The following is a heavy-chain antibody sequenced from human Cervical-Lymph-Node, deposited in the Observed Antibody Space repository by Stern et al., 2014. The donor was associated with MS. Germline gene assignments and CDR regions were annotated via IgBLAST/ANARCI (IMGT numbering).Heavy chain of an antibody. CDR2: INPSGGLT. Sequence: QVQLVQSGAEVKKPGASVQVSCKASEHTLSYFFMHWIRQAPGQGPEWMGVINPSGGLTTYSQRFQGRFTMTRDTSTSTVFMKLSSLTSEDTAVYYCASARNTAFDIWGQGTSVIVSS. CDR3: ASARNTAFDI. V-gene: IGHV1-46*03. CDR1: EHTLSYFF. J-gene: IGHJ3*02.